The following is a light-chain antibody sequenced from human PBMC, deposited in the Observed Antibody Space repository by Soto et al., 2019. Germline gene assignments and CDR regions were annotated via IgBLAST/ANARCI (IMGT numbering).Light chain of an antibody. CDR2: KAS. CDR1: QGISNY. Sequence: IQMTQSPSSLSASXGDRVTLNCRGRQGISNYVAWFHQKPGKAXQLVVYKASRLESGVPSGFSGTGSGTEFTLTISSLQPDDFATYYCQQSGITFGQGTRLEI. V-gene: IGKV1-5*03. J-gene: IGKJ5*01. CDR3: QQSGIT.